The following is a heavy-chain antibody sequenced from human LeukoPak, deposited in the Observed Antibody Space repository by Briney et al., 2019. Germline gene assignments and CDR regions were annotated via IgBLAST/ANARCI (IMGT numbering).Heavy chain of an antibody. CDR3: ARDRKYCGGDCYSGYFDY. D-gene: IGHD2-21*02. CDR1: GYTFTSYY. J-gene: IGHJ4*02. Sequence: GASVKVSCKASGYTFTSYYMHWVRQAPGQGLEWMGIINPSGGSTSYAQKFQGRVTMTRDTSTSTVYMELSSLRSEDTAVYYCARDRKYCGGDCYSGYFDYWGQGTLVTVSS. V-gene: IGHV1-46*01. CDR2: INPSGGST.